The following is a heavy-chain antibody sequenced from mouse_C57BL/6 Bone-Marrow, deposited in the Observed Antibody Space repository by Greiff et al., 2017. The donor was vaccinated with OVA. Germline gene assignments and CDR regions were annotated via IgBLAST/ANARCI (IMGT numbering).Heavy chain of an antibody. D-gene: IGHD2-3*01. CDR1: GYTFTSYG. CDR3: ASEEDGYFHWYFDV. V-gene: IGHV1-81*01. CDR2: IYPRSGNT. Sequence: QVQLQQSGAELARPGASVKLSCKASGYTFTSYGISWVKQRPGQGLEWIGEIYPRSGNTYYNEKFKGKATLTADKSSSTAYMELRSLTSEDSAVYVGASEEDGYFHWYFDVWGTGTTVTVSS. J-gene: IGHJ1*03.